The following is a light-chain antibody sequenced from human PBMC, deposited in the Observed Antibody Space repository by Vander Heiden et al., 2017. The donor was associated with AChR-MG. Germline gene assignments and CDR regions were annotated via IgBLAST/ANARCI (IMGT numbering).Light chain of an antibody. J-gene: IGKJ2*01. CDR1: QDISHY. V-gene: IGKV1-33*01. Sequence: DIQMTQSPSALSASVGDRVTIACQASQDISHYLNWFQQKPGKAPKLLIYDASNLETGVPSRFSGSGSGRDFTFTISSLQPEDFATYYCQQYDNVPYTFGQGTKLDSK. CDR2: DAS. CDR3: QQYDNVPYT.